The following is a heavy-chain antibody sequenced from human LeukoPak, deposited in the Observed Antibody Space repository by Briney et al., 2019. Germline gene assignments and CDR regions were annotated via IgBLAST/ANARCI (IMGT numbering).Heavy chain of an antibody. CDR3: ARLNSGYDIRFDY. V-gene: IGHV4-61*01. J-gene: IGHJ4*02. Sequence: KPSETLSLTRTVSGGSVSSGSYYWSWIRQPPGKGLEWIGYIYYSGSTNYNPSLKSRVTISVDTSKNQFSLKLSSVTAADTAVYYCARLNSGYDIRFDYWGQGTLVTVSS. D-gene: IGHD5-12*01. CDR1: GGSVSSGSYY. CDR2: IYYSGST.